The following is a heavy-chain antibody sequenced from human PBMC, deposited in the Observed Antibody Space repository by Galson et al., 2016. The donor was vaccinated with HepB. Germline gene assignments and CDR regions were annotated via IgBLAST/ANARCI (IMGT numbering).Heavy chain of an antibody. CDR2: INPYNGAT. J-gene: IGHJ6*02. CDR3: ATAPGAGTF. V-gene: IGHV1-2*02. D-gene: IGHD6-19*01. Sequence: SVKVSCKASGNTFTDYWIHWVRQSPGLGLQWMAWINPYNGATKYAPNFQDRVTMTTDTSITTVYIEVRGLRSDDTAVYFCATAPGAGTFWSQGTTVTVS. CDR1: GNTFTDYW.